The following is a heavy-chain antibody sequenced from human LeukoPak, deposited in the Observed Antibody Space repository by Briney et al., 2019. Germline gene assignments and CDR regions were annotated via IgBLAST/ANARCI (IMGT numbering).Heavy chain of an antibody. V-gene: IGHV3-11*04. CDR2: ISSSGSTI. J-gene: IGHJ3*02. Sequence: EGSQRLSCAASGFTFCDYDMSWIRQSQGKGLEWVSYISSSGSTIYYADSVKGRFTISRDNAKNSLYLQMNSLRAEDTAVYYCASLRSGYGFAFDIWGQGTMVTVSS. CDR1: GFTFCDYD. CDR3: ASLRSGYGFAFDI. D-gene: IGHD4-17*01.